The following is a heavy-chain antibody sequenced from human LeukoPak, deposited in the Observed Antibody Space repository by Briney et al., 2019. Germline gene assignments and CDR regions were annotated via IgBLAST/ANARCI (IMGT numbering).Heavy chain of an antibody. CDR2: IKQDGSDK. Sequence: GGSLRLSCAASGFSFSTYWMSWVRQAPGKGLEWVANIKQDGSDKNYVDSVKGRFTISRDNSKNTLYLQMNSLRAEDTAVYYCARETGSAVGSTDFDYWGQGTLVTVSS. V-gene: IGHV3-7*01. J-gene: IGHJ4*02. CDR1: GFSFSTYW. CDR3: ARETGSAVGSTDFDY. D-gene: IGHD4-17*01.